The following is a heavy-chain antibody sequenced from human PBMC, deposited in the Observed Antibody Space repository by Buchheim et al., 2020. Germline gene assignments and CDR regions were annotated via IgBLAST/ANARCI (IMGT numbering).Heavy chain of an antibody. V-gene: IGHV3-30*04. J-gene: IGHJ6*02. Sequence: QVQLVESGGGVVQPGRSLRLSCAASGFTFSSYAMHWVRQAPGKGLEWVAVISYDGSNKYYADSVKGRFTISRDNSKNTLYLQMNSLRAEDTAVYYCAREYCTNGVCWGMDVWGQGTT. CDR2: ISYDGSNK. D-gene: IGHD2-8*01. CDR3: AREYCTNGVCWGMDV. CDR1: GFTFSSYA.